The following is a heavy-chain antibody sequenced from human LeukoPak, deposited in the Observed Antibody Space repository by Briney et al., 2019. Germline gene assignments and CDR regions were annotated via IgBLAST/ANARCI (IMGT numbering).Heavy chain of an antibody. D-gene: IGHD6-19*01. CDR1: GFTFSSYS. Sequence: AGSLRLSCAASGFTFSSYSMNWVRQPPGKGLEWVSGINWNGDSTGYADSVKGRFTISRDNAKNSMYLQMNSLRAEDTALYYCAKNVGSGWYFHFDYWGQGTLVTVSS. V-gene: IGHV3-20*04. J-gene: IGHJ4*02. CDR2: INWNGDST. CDR3: AKNVGSGWYFHFDY.